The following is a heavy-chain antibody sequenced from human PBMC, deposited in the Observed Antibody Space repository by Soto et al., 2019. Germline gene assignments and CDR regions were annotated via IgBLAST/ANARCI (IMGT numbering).Heavy chain of an antibody. Sequence: SVKVSCKASGFTFTSSAMQWVRQARGQRLEWIGWIVVGSGNTNYAQKFQERVTITRDMSTSTAYMELSSLRSEDTAVYYCAADPYYDFWSGYPNNFDYWGQGTLVTVSS. CDR1: GFTFTSSA. CDR3: AADPYYDFWSGYPNNFDY. CDR2: IVVGSGNT. J-gene: IGHJ4*02. V-gene: IGHV1-58*02. D-gene: IGHD3-3*01.